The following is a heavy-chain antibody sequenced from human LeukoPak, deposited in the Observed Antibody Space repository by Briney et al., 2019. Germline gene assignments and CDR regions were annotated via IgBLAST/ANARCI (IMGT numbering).Heavy chain of an antibody. CDR3: ARETEDIVVVPAAIKWGNWFDP. V-gene: IGHV3-48*04. CDR2: ISSSSSTI. D-gene: IGHD2-2*02. CDR1: GFTFSSYS. J-gene: IGHJ5*02. Sequence: GGSLRLSCAASGFTFSSYSMTWVRQAPGKGLEWVSYISSSSSTIYYADSVKGRFTISRDNAKNSLYLQMNSLRAEDTAVYYCARETEDIVVVPAAIKWGNWFDPWGQGTLVTVSS.